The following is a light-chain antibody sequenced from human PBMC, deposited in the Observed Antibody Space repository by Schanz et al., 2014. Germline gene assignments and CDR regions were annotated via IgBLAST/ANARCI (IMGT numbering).Light chain of an antibody. V-gene: IGKV1-5*03. CDR2: KAS. Sequence: DIQMTQSPSTLSASVGDRVTLTCRASESISSWLAWYQQKPGKASKLLIYKASSLQSGVPSRFSGRGSGTEFTLAISSLQPDDSATYHCQQYLTYPLTFGGGTKVEIK. CDR1: ESISSW. J-gene: IGKJ4*01. CDR3: QQYLTYPLT.